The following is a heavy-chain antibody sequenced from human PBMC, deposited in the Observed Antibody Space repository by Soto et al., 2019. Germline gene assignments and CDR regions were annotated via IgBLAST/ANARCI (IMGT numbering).Heavy chain of an antibody. J-gene: IGHJ6*02. D-gene: IGHD6-13*01. V-gene: IGHV3-48*03. CDR1: GFTFSSYE. CDR3: ARDGIAAAGTFYYYGMDV. Sequence: GGSLRLSCAASGFTFSSYEMNWVRQAPGKGLEWVSYISSSGSTIYYADSVKGRFTISRDNAKNSLYLQMNSLRAEDAAVYYCARDGIAAAGTFYYYGMDVWGQGTTVTVSS. CDR2: ISSSGSTI.